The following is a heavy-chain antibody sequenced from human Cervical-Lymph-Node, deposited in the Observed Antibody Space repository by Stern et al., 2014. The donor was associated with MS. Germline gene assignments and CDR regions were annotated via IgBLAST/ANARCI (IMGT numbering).Heavy chain of an antibody. V-gene: IGHV4-31*03. J-gene: IGHJ5*02. CDR2: FYYIGTT. CDR1: GDSVSSPNYY. CDR3: ARERWIEAVRGSWFDP. Sequence: QLQLQESGPGLVKPSQTLSLTCTVSGDSVSSPNYYWSWIRQHPGKGLEWIGNFYYIGTTYYNPSLKSRVTVSVDTSKNQLSLKLSSVTAADTAVYYCARERWIEAVRGSWFDPWGQGTLVTVSS. D-gene: IGHD1-26*01.